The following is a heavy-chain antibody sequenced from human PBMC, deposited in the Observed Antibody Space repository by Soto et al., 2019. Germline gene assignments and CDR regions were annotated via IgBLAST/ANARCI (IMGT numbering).Heavy chain of an antibody. CDR3: ARDPRGYCSCGSCYSGY. CDR2: IIPIFGPA. Sequence: QVQLVQSGAEVKKPGSSVKVSCKASGGTFSSYAISWVRQAPGQGLEWMGGIIPIFGPANYAQKFQGSVTITADESTSTAYRAQSSLRSEDTAVDYCARDPRGYCSCGSCYSGYWGQGTLVTVSS. V-gene: IGHV1-69*01. D-gene: IGHD2-15*01. J-gene: IGHJ4*02. CDR1: GGTFSSYA.